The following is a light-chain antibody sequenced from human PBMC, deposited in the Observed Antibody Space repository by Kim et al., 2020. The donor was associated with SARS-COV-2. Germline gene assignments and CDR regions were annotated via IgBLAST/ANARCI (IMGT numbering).Light chain of an antibody. CDR1: QGIGND. J-gene: IGKJ5*01. V-gene: IGKV1-6*01. CDR2: GAS. CDR3: LQDYSYPIT. Sequence: AIQVTQSPSSLSASVGDRVTITYRASQGIGNDLDWYQQKPGKAPKVLIYGASTLQNGVPSRFSGSGSGTYFTLTISSLQPEDFSTYYCLQDYSYPITFGQGTRLEIK.